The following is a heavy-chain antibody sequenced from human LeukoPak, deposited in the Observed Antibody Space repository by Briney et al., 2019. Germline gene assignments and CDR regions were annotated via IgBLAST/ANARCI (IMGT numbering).Heavy chain of an antibody. V-gene: IGHV3-74*01. CDR3: VRDMGYYDKV. Sequence: GGPLRLSFATSGFTFSTSWMHWFRQAPGKGLVWVSRINTDGNTRDYADSVKGRFTISRDNAKNALYLQMNSLRAEDTAVYYCVRDMGYYDKVWGQGTLVTVSS. D-gene: IGHD3-22*01. CDR2: INTDGNTR. CDR1: GFTFSTSW. J-gene: IGHJ4*02.